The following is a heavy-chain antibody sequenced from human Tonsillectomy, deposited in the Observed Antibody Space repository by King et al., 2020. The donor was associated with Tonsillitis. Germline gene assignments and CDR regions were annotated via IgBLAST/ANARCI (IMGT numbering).Heavy chain of an antibody. CDR3: ARVGYGTYFDY. J-gene: IGHJ4*02. CDR1: GGSISCYY. CDR2: IKHSGST. D-gene: IGHD4-17*01. Sequence: VQLQQWGAGLLQPSETLSLTCAVYGGSISCYYWSWLCQPPEKALAGIGEIKHSGSTNYNPSLKSRVTISVDTSKNQFSLRLSSVTAADTAVYYCARVGYGTYFDYWGQGTLVTVSS. V-gene: IGHV4-34*01.